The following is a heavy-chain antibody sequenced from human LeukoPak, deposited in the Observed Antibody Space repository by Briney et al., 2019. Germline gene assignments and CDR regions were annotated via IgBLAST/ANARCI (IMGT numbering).Heavy chain of an antibody. D-gene: IGHD2-2*02. J-gene: IGHJ5*02. V-gene: IGHV3-30*02. Sequence: GGSLRLSCAASEFTFSSYGMHWVRKAPGKGLEWVAFIWYGGSNKYYADSVKVRFTISRDNSKNTLYLQMNSLRAEDTAVYHCAKDLYCSSTSCYRGHWFDPWGQGTLVTVSS. CDR2: IWYGGSNK. CDR1: EFTFSSYG. CDR3: AKDLYCSSTSCYRGHWFDP.